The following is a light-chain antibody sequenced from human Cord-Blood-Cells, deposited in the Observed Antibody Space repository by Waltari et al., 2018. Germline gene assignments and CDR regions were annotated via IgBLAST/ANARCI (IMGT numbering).Light chain of an antibody. CDR1: SSDVGSYNL. CDR2: EVS. Sequence: QSALTQPASVSGSPGQSITISCTGTSSDVGSYNLDSWYQQHPGKAPKLMIYEVSKRPPGVSNRFSGSKSGNTASLTISGLQAEDEADYYCCSYAGSSTYVFGTGTKVTVL. J-gene: IGLJ1*01. V-gene: IGLV2-23*02. CDR3: CSYAGSSTYV.